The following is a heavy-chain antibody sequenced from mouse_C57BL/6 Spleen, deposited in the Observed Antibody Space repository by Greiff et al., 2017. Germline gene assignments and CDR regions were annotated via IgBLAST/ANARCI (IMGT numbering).Heavy chain of an antibody. J-gene: IGHJ3*01. Sequence: QVQLQQPGAELVKPGASVKVSCKASGYTFTSYWMHWVKQRPGQGLEWIGRIHPSDSDTNYNPKFKGKATLTVDKSSSTAYMQHSSLTAEDSAVYYCAIDGYDGENFAYWGQGTLVTVAA. V-gene: IGHV1-74*01. CDR1: GYTFTSYW. CDR3: AIDGYDGENFAY. CDR2: IHPSDSDT. D-gene: IGHD2-2*01.